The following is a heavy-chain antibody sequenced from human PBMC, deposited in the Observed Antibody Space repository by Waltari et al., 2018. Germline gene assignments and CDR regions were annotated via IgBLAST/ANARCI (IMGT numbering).Heavy chain of an antibody. CDR2: VHRSGKI. V-gene: IGHV4-4*02. D-gene: IGHD2-15*01. CDR3: ARDRGRGLYLDS. Sequence: QWPLQESGPGLVEPSGTLSPTFAVSGESLSSNHWWSWVRQPPGKGLEWVGQVHRSGKINYNPSLESRVTMSMDTSNNQFSLRVTSATASDTAVYYCARDRGRGLYLDSWGQGTLVTVSP. CDR1: GESLSSNHW. J-gene: IGHJ4*02.